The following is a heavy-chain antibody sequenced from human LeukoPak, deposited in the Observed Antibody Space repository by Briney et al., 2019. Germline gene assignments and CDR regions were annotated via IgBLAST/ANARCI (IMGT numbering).Heavy chain of an antibody. Sequence: PGGSLRLSCAASGFTFSSYAMSWVRQAPGKGLEWVSAISGSGGSTYYADSVKGRFTISRDNSKNTLYLQMNSLRAEDTAVYYCAKVDNYYDSSGNYYFDYWGQGTLVTVSS. CDR3: AKVDNYYDSSGNYYFDY. J-gene: IGHJ4*02. CDR1: GFTFSSYA. CDR2: ISGSGGST. D-gene: IGHD3-22*01. V-gene: IGHV3-23*01.